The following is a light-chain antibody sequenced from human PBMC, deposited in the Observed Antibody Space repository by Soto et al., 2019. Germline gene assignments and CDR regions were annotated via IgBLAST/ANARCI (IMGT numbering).Light chain of an antibody. CDR2: DAS. CDR1: QDINNY. V-gene: IGKV1-33*01. Sequence: DIQLTQSPSSLSASVGDRVTITCQASQDINNYLYWYQQKPGKAPKLLIFDASSVETGVPSRFSGSGSGTHFTFTISSLEPEDIATYHCQQYEDLPLTFGGGTRVELK. CDR3: QQYEDLPLT. J-gene: IGKJ4*01.